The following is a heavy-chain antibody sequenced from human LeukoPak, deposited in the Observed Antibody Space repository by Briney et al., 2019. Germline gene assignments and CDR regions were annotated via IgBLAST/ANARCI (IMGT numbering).Heavy chain of an antibody. D-gene: IGHD3-22*01. J-gene: IGHJ4*02. CDR1: GFTFSAYY. V-gene: IGHV3-11*01. CDR2: ISTSGSTI. CDR3: ARGAVYYDSSGYYCSFLDY. Sequence: GGSLRLSCAASGFTFSAYYMSWIRQPPGKGLEWVSYISTSGSTIYYAASVRRRFTISRDNAKNSLYLQMNSLRAEDTAVYYCARGAVYYDSSGYYCSFLDYWGQGTLVTVSS.